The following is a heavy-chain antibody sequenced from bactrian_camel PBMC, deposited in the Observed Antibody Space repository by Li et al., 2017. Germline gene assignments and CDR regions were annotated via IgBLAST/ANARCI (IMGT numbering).Heavy chain of an antibody. Sequence: VQLVESGGGLVQPGGSLRLACVASGVTFSSYWMYWVRQAPGKGLEWVSTISYDGHSTYYADSVKGRFTISKDNAKNTLSLQMNSLKPEDTALYYCATDDDTVVAGADFGYWGQGTQVTVS. CDR1: GVTFSSYW. CDR2: ISYDGHST. D-gene: IGHD6*01. J-gene: IGHJ6*01. V-gene: IGHV3S1*01. CDR3: ATDDDTVVAGADFGY.